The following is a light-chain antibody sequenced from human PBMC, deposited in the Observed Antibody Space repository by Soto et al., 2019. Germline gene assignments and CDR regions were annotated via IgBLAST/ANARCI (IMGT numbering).Light chain of an antibody. J-gene: IGKJ1*01. CDR2: GAS. CDR3: QQYGSSRWT. Sequence: EIVFTQSPGTLSLSPGERATLSCRASQSVSSIYLAWYQQKPGQAPRLLIYGASSRATGIPDRFSGSGSGTDFTLTISRLEPEDFAVYYCQQYGSSRWTFGQGNKVEL. V-gene: IGKV3-20*01. CDR1: QSVSSIY.